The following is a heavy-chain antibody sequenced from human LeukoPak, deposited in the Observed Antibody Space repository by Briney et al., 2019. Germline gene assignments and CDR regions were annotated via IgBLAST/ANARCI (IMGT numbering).Heavy chain of an antibody. CDR1: GGSITSYY. J-gene: IGHJ5*02. CDR2: IYYSGST. CDR3: ARDRGRATWFDP. D-gene: IGHD3-10*01. Sequence: SETLSLTCTVSGGSITSYYWHWIRQPPGKGLEGIGYIYYSGSTNYNPSLKSRVTISVDTSRKQFSLKLHSVSAADTAVYYCARDRGRATWFDPWGQGTVVTVSS. V-gene: IGHV4-59*01.